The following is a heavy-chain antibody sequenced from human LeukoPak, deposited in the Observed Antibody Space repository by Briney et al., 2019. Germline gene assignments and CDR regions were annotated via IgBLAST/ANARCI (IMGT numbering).Heavy chain of an antibody. CDR1: GYTFTGYY. D-gene: IGHD5-18*01. V-gene: IGHV1-2*02. CDR2: INPNRGGT. J-gene: IGHJ4*02. Sequence: GASVKVSCKASGYTFTGYYMHGGRQAPGQGREWMGWINPNRGGTNYAQKFRGSVTMTRDTSISTAYMELSRVRSEARAVYSCAGDARSGYSYGAKVDYWGQGTLVTVSS. CDR3: AGDARSGYSYGAKVDY.